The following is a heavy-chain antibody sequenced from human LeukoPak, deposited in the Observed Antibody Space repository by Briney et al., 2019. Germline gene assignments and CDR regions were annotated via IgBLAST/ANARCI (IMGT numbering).Heavy chain of an antibody. CDR3: ARNRWGQQLVGWDRYYYYGMDV. Sequence: ASVKVSCKASGYTFTSYGISWVRQAPGQGLEWMGWISAYNVNTNYAQKLQGRVTMTTDTSTSTAYMELRSLRSDDTAVYYCARNRWGQQLVGWDRYYYYGMDVWGKGTTVTVSS. CDR2: ISAYNVNT. V-gene: IGHV1-18*04. CDR1: GYTFTSYG. J-gene: IGHJ6*04. D-gene: IGHD6-13*01.